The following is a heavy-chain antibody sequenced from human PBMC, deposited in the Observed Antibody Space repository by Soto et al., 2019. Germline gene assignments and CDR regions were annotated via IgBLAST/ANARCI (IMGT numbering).Heavy chain of an antibody. J-gene: IGHJ3*02. Sequence: SETLSLTCTVSGASISSSYWSWLRQSPGKGLEWIGYVHHSGNTNYNPSLKSRVTISVDTSRNQFSVKLRSVTAADTAVYYCARGYYDSNGQSNTFDIWGQGTMVTVSS. D-gene: IGHD3-22*01. CDR3: ARGYYDSNGQSNTFDI. CDR2: VHHSGNT. CDR1: GASISSSY. V-gene: IGHV4-59*01.